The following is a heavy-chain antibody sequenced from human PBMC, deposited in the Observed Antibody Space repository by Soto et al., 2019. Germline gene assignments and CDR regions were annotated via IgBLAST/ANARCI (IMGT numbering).Heavy chain of an antibody. CDR3: ARRSVGRCYNY. D-gene: IGHD2-15*01. CDR2: IYYNGTT. V-gene: IGHV4-39*01. J-gene: IGHJ4*02. CDR1: GGSIYSIYYY. Sequence: QLQLRESGPGLVKSSETLSLTCTVSGGSIYSIYYYWGWIRQPPGKGLEWIGNIYYNGTTYYNSSLKSRVSISMDTSKNQFSLKLHSVTAADTAVYHWARRSVGRCYNYWGQGTLVTVSS.